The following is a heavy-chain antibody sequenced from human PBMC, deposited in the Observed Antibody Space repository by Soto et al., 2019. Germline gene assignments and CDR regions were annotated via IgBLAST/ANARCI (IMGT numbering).Heavy chain of an antibody. J-gene: IGHJ4*02. CDR1: GDSVSSNSAA. D-gene: IGHD6-13*01. CDR2: TYYRSKWYN. CDR3: ARDLIAAAGTARLSFDY. Sequence: SPTLSLTCAISGDSVSSNSAAWNWIRQSPSRGLEWLGRTYYRSKWYNDYAVSVKSRITINPDTSKNQFSLQLNSVTPEDTAVYYCARDLIAAAGTARLSFDYWCQGPLVTVFS. V-gene: IGHV6-1*01.